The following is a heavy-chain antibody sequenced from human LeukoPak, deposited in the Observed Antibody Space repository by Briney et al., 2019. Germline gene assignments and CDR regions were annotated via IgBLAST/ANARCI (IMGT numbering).Heavy chain of an antibody. D-gene: IGHD3-3*01. J-gene: IGHJ5*02. CDR2: IFYGGST. CDR1: GGAINSGDYY. Sequence: SXTLSLTCTVSGGAINSGDYYWRWIRQPPGKGLEWIVYIFYGGSTYYNPSLKSRVSISVDTSKNQFSLKLSSVTSAYTAVYYCPRPTASFWSGYLNSFDPWGQGTLVTVSS. CDR3: PRPTASFWSGYLNSFDP. V-gene: IGHV4-30-4*01.